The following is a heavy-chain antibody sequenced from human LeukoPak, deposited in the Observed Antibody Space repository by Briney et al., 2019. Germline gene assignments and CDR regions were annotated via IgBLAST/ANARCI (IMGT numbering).Heavy chain of an antibody. CDR1: GYTLTELS. D-gene: IGHD6-13*01. V-gene: IGHV1-24*01. J-gene: IGHJ4*02. CDR3: ATVSSSLPWSDY. Sequence: GASVKVSCKVSGYTLTELSMHWVRQAPGKGLEWMGGFDPEDGETIYAQKFQGRVTMTEDTSTDTAYMELTSLRSEDTAVYYCATVSSSLPWSDYWGQGTLVTVSS. CDR2: FDPEDGET.